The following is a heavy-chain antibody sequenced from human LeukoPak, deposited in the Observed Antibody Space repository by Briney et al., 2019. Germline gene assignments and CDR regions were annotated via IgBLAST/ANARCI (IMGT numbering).Heavy chain of an antibody. D-gene: IGHD5-18*01. CDR2: ISSSGSTI. J-gene: IGHJ4*02. CDR3: ARELQLWYLYFDY. Sequence: GGSLRLSCAASGFTFSSYEMNWVRQAPGKGLEWVSYISSSGSTIYYADSVKGRFTISRDNAKNSLYLQMNSLRAEDTAVYYCARELQLWYLYFDYWGQGTLVTVSS. CDR1: GFTFSSYE. V-gene: IGHV3-48*03.